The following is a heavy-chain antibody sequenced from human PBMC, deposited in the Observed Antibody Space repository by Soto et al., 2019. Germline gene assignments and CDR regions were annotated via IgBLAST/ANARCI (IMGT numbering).Heavy chain of an antibody. CDR3: ARETGVPGNWYCDL. Sequence: EVQLVESGGGLVQPGGSLRLSCAVSGFTFSSYDMHWVRQVTGKRLEWVSGISTSGSPNYPDSLKGRFTISRENAENSVYLQMNSLRVGDTGVYYCARETGVPGNWYCDLWGRGTLVTVSS. J-gene: IGHJ2*01. CDR1: GFTFSSYD. CDR2: ISTSGSP. V-gene: IGHV3-13*04. D-gene: IGHD3-3*01.